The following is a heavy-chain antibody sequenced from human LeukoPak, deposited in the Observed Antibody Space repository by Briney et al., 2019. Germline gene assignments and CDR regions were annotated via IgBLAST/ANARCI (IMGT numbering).Heavy chain of an antibody. J-gene: IGHJ4*02. Sequence: SVKVSCKTSGGTFSSYVINWVRQAPGQGLEWMGGIIPTLGTANYAQKFQGRLTITADESTCTGYMELSSLRSEDTAVYYCARDQGSARASPFDYWGQGTLVTVSS. CDR3: ARDQGSARASPFDY. V-gene: IGHV1-69*13. D-gene: IGHD6-6*01. CDR2: IIPTLGTA. CDR1: GGTFSSYV.